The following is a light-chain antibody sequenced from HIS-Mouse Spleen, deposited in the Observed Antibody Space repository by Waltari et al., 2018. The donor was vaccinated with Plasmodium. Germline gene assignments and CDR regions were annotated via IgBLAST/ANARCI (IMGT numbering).Light chain of an antibody. J-gene: IGKJ3*01. CDR3: QQYNNWSFT. CDR2: GAS. CDR1: QSVSSN. Sequence: EIVMTQSPATLSVSQGEEATLSCSASQSVSSNFAWYQQKPGQAPRLLIYGASTRATGIPARFSGSGSGTEFTLTISSLQSEDFAVYYCQQYNNWSFTFGPGTKVDIK. V-gene: IGKV3-15*01.